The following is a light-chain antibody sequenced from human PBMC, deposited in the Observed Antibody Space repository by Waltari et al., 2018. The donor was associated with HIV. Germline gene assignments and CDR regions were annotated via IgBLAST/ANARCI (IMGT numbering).Light chain of an antibody. CDR1: QKISSC. CDR3: QQYDTFPYT. J-gene: IGKJ2*01. CDR2: QAT. Sequence: DIQMTQSPSTLSASVGDRVTITCRASQKISSCLAWYQQRPGKAPNLLIYQATTLQGGVPSRFSGSGSGTDFTLTINRLQSDDFGTYYCQQYDTFPYTFGPGTNLEIK. V-gene: IGKV1-5*01.